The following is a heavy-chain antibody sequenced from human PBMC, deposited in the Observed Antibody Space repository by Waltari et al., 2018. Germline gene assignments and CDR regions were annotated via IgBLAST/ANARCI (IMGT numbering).Heavy chain of an antibody. V-gene: IGHV4-38-2*01. CDR3: ASVVLGYCSGGSCYGGWFDP. CDR1: GYSISSGYY. D-gene: IGHD2-15*01. J-gene: IGHJ5*02. CDR2: IYHSGGT. Sequence: QVQLQESGPGLVKPSETLFLTCAVSGYSISSGYYWGWIRQPPGKGLEWIGSIYHSGGTYYNASLKSRVTISVDTSKNKFSLKLSSVTAADTAVYYCASVVLGYCSGGSCYGGWFDPWGQGTLVTVSS.